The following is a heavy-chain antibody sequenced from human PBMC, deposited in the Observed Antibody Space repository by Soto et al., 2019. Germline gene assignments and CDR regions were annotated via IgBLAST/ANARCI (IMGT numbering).Heavy chain of an antibody. CDR1: GYSISSSNW. V-gene: IGHV4-28*01. CDR3: ARKTGVRDAFDI. D-gene: IGHD2-8*01. Sequence: QVQLQESGPGLVKPSDTLSLTCAVSGYSISSSNWWGWIRQPPGKGLEWIGYIYYSGSTYYNPSLNRRVTMLVDSSKNHFSLKLSSVTAVDTAVYYCARKTGVRDAFDIWGQGTRVTVSS. J-gene: IGHJ3*02. CDR2: IYYSGST.